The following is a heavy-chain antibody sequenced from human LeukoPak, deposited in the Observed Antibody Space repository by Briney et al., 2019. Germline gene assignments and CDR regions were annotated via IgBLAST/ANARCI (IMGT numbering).Heavy chain of an antibody. V-gene: IGHV3-23*01. CDR2: ISGSGGST. CDR1: GFTFSSYA. Sequence: GGSLRLSCAASGFTFSSYAMSWVRQAPGKGLEWVSAISGSGGSTYYADSVKGRFTISRDNSKNTLYLQMNSLRAEDTAVYYCAKAWVSQPYYYYYYYMDVWGKGTTVTVSS. CDR3: AKAWVSQPYYYYYYYMDV. D-gene: IGHD6-13*01. J-gene: IGHJ6*03.